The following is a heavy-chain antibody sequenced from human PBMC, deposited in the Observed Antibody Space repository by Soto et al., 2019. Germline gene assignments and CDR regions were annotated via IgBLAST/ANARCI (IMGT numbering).Heavy chain of an antibody. D-gene: IGHD3-10*01. CDR2: ISRSDNTM. CDR3: VCGSYSNKNY. CDR1: GFTLSTYN. Sequence: VQLVESGGGLVQPGGSLRLSCAASGFTLSTYNMNWVRQAPGKGLEWVSYISRSDNTMYYAGSVQGRFTISRDNAKNSVYLQMNSLRDEDTAVYFCVCGSYSNKNYWGQGTLVTVSS. J-gene: IGHJ4*02. V-gene: IGHV3-48*02.